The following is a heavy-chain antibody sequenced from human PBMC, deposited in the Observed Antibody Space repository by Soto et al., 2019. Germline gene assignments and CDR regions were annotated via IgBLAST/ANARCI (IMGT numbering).Heavy chain of an antibody. V-gene: IGHV1-18*01. CDR3: ASFSIAATDPYGMDV. D-gene: IGHD6-13*01. J-gene: IGHJ6*02. Sequence: QVQLVQSGAEVKKPGASVKVSCKASSYTFTSYGISWVRQAPGQGLEWMGWISAYNGNTNYAQKLQGRVTMTTDTSTSTAYMELRSLRSDDTAVYYCASFSIAATDPYGMDVWGQGTTVTVSS. CDR1: SYTFTSYG. CDR2: ISAYNGNT.